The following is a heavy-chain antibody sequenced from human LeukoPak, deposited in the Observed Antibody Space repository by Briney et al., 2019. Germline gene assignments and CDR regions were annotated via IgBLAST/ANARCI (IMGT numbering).Heavy chain of an antibody. J-gene: IGHJ6*02. CDR1: GYSFTSYW. CDR2: IYPGDSDT. CDR3: ARLRWSPYYYYYGMDV. V-gene: IGHV5-51*01. Sequence: GESLKISCKGSGYSFTSYWIGWVRQMPGKGLEWMGIIYPGDSDTRYSPSFQGQVTISADKSISTAYLQWSSLKASDTAMYYCARLRWSPYYYYYGMDVWGQGTTVTVSS. D-gene: IGHD4-23*01.